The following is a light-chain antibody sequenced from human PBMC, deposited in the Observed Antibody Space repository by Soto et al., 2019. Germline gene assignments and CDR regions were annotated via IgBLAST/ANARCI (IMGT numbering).Light chain of an antibody. V-gene: IGKV3-11*01. J-gene: IGKJ2*01. CDR2: DTS. CDR1: QSVNSY. CDR3: QQRSSWPT. Sequence: EIVWTQSPATLSLFPGERATLSCRASQSVNSYLAWYQQKCGQAPRLLIYDTSNRATGIPDRFSGSGSGTDFTLTISSLEPEDFAVYYCQQRSSWPTFGQGTRLEIK.